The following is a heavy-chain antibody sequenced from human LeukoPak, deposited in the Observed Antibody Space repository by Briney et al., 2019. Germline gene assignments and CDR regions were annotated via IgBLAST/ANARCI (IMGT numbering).Heavy chain of an antibody. V-gene: IGHV3-21*01. CDR2: ISSSSSYI. D-gene: IGHD6-25*01. Sequence: GGSLRLSCAASGFTFSSYSMNWVRQAPGKGLEWVSSISSSSSYIYYADSVKGRFTISRDNSKNTLYLQMNSLRAEDTAVYYCARGHRSGYYYYYYYMDVWGKGTTVTVSS. CDR3: ARGHRSGYYYYYYYMDV. CDR1: GFTFSSYS. J-gene: IGHJ6*03.